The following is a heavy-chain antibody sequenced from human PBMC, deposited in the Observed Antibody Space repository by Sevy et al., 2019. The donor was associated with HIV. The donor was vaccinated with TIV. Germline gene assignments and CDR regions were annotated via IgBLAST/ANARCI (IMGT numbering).Heavy chain of an antibody. Sequence: GGSLRLSCAASGFTFSNALMSWVRQAPGKGLEWVGRIKSKTDGGTTDYAAPVKGRFTISRDDSKNTLYLQMNSLKTEDTAVYYCTTEYSSSSDFLYWGQGTLVTVSS. CDR3: TTEYSSSSDFLY. V-gene: IGHV3-15*01. CDR2: IKSKTDGGTT. CDR1: GFTFSNAL. D-gene: IGHD6-6*01. J-gene: IGHJ4*02.